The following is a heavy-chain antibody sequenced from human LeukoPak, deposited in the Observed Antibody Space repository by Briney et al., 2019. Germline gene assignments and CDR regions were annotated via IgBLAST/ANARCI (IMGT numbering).Heavy chain of an antibody. D-gene: IGHD6-13*01. CDR2: IYHSGST. CDR3: AISFSSSWYSDAFDI. J-gene: IGHJ3*02. Sequence: PSETLSLTCAVSGYSISSGYYWGWIRQPPGKGLEWIGSIYRSESTSCIGNIYHSGSTSYNPSLKSRVTISVDTSRNHFSLRLDSVTAADTAVYYCAISFSSSWYSDAFDIWGQGTMVTVSS. V-gene: IGHV4-38-2*01. CDR1: GYSISSGYY.